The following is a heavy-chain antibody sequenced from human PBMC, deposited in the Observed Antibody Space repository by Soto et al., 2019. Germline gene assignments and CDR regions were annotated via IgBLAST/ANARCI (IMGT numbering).Heavy chain of an antibody. V-gene: IGHV3-33*01. J-gene: IGHJ3*02. Sequence: QVQLVESGGGVVQPGRSLRLSCAASGFTFSSYGMHWVRQAPGKGLEWVAVIWYDGSNKYYADSVKGRFTISRDNSKNTLYLQMNSLRAEDTAVYYCARDFQLYYYDSSGRTTNAFDIWGQGTMVTVSS. D-gene: IGHD3-22*01. CDR3: ARDFQLYYYDSSGRTTNAFDI. CDR1: GFTFSSYG. CDR2: IWYDGSNK.